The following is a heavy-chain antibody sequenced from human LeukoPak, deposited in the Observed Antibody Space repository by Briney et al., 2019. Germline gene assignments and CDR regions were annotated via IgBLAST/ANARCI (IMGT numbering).Heavy chain of an antibody. J-gene: IGHJ4*02. CDR1: SGSISSHY. CDR2: ISYGGST. D-gene: IGHD2-8*01. Sequence: SETLSLTCTVSSGSISSHYWSWIRQPPGRGLEWIGYISYGGSTNYNPSLKSRVTISVDTSKNQFSLKLSSVTAADTAVYYCARAQMVYAVFDYWGQGTLVTVSS. V-gene: IGHV4-59*11. CDR3: ARAQMVYAVFDY.